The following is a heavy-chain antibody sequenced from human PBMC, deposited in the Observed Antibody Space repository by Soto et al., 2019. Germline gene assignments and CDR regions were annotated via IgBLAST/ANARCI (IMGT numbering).Heavy chain of an antibody. D-gene: IGHD2-2*01. CDR1: GFTFSSYS. CDR3: ARGDVPADSLVSGYGRDV. Sequence: GGSLRLSCAASGFTFSSYSMNWVRQAPGKGLEWVSSISSSSSYIYYADSVKGRFTISRDNAKNSLYLQMNSLRAEDTAVYYCARGDVPADSLVSGYGRDVWGQGTTVTVFS. CDR2: ISSSSSYI. V-gene: IGHV3-21*01. J-gene: IGHJ6*02.